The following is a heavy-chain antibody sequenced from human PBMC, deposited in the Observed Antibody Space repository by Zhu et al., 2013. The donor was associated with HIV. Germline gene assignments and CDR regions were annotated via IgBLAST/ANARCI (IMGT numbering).Heavy chain of an antibody. V-gene: IGHV1-69*08. CDR3: ARDSGCSSTSCYYYGMDV. D-gene: IGHD2-2*01. Sequence: QVQLVQSGAEVKKPGSSVKVSCKASGGTFSSYTISWVRQAPGQGLEWMGRIIPILGIANYAQKFQGRVTITADKSTSTAYMELSSLRSEDTAVYYCARDSGCSSTSCYYYGMDVWGQGTTVTVSS. J-gene: IGHJ6*02. CDR2: IIPILGIA. CDR1: GGTFSSYT.